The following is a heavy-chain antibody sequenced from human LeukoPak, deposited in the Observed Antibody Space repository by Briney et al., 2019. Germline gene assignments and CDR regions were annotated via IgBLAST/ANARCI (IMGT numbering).Heavy chain of an antibody. D-gene: IGHD5-12*01. Sequence: GGSLRLSCAASGFTVSSNYMSWVRQAPGKGLEWVSAISGSGGSTYYADSVKGRFTISRDNSKNTLYLQMNSLRAEDTAVYYCAKEGPVATSFDYWGQGTLVTVSS. CDR1: GFTVSSNY. J-gene: IGHJ4*02. V-gene: IGHV3-23*01. CDR2: ISGSGGST. CDR3: AKEGPVATSFDY.